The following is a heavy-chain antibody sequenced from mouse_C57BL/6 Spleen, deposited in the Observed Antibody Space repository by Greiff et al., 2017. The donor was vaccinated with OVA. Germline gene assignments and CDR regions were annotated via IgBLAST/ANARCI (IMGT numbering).Heavy chain of an antibody. J-gene: IGHJ4*01. CDR3: ARSGRLPKYYAMDY. CDR2: IYPGDGDT. D-gene: IGHD2-4*01. Sequence: VQLVESGPELVKPGASVKISCKASGYAFSSSWMNWVKQRPGKGLEWIGRIYPGDGDTNYNGKVKGKATLTADKSSSTAYMQLSSLTSEDSAVYFCARSGRLPKYYAMDYWGQGTSVTVSS. V-gene: IGHV1-82*01. CDR1: GYAFSSSW.